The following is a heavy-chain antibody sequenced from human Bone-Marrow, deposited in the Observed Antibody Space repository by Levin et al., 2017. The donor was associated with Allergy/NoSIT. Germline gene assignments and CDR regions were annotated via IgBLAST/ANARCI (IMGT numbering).Heavy chain of an antibody. CDR2: VYNSGRS. J-gene: IGHJ4*02. V-gene: IGHV4-61*10. CDR1: GVSVNSGNYF. Sequence: SETLSLTCSVSGVSVNSGNYFWSWIRQPAGKGLEWIGCVYNSGRSYYNPSLKSRLTMSLDTSKNQFSLKLNSVTAADTAVYFCAGEVETFDYDWGGNRYTFDYWGQGTRVTVSS. D-gene: IGHD3-16*02. CDR3: AGEVETFDYDWGGNRYTFDY.